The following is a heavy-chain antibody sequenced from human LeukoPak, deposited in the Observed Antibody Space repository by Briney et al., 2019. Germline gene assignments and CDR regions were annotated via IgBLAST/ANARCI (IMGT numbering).Heavy chain of an antibody. CDR1: GGSISSYY. CDR2: IYDSGNT. J-gene: IGHJ5*02. D-gene: IGHD1-1*01. Sequence: SETLSLTCTVSGGSISSYYWSWIRQPPGKGLEWIGYIYDSGNTNNNPSLGSRVTISVDMSKNQFSLKLNSVTAADTAVYYCARGDGNTVYYNSIDPWGQGTLVTVSS. CDR3: ARGDGNTVYYNSIDP. V-gene: IGHV4-59*08.